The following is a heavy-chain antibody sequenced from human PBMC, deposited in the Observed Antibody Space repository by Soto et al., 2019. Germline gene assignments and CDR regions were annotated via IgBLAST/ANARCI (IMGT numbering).Heavy chain of an antibody. V-gene: IGHV3-15*07. D-gene: IGHD1-1*01. J-gene: IGHJ4*02. CDR3: TTGRDDLLY. CDR2: FKSKTDGGTT. Sequence: EVQLVESGGGLVKPGGSLRLSCAVSGFTFSKVWMNWVRQAPGKGLEWVGRFKSKTDGGTTDYAAAVKGRFTITRDDSKDTLYLQMNSLKTEDTAVYFCTTGRDDLLYWGQGTLVTVSS. CDR1: GFTFSKVW.